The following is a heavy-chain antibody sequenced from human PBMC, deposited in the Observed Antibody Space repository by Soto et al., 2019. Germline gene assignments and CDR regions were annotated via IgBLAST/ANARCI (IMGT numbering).Heavy chain of an antibody. CDR2: INAGNGNT. D-gene: IGHD3-22*01. J-gene: IGHJ3*02. CDR1: GYTFTSYA. V-gene: IGHV1-3*01. CDR3: ARGGIFDSSSYYYFSAFDI. Sequence: ASVKVSCKASGYTFTSYAMHWVRQAPGQRLEWMGWINAGNGNTKYSQKFQGRVTITRDTSASTAYMELSSLRSEDTAVYYCARGGIFDSSSYYYFSAFDIWGQGTTVTVSS.